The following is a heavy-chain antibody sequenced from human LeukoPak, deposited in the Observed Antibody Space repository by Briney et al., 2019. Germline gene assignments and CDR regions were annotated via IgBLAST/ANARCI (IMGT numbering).Heavy chain of an antibody. CDR1: GFTFSSYA. CDR2: ISGSGGST. V-gene: IGHV3-23*01. CDR3: ARGGDSSSWYRGYFDY. J-gene: IGHJ4*02. Sequence: GGSLRLSCAASGFTFSSYAMSWVRQAPGKGLEWVSAISGSGGSTYYADSVKGRFTISRDNSKNTLYLQMNSLRAEDTAVYYCARGGDSSSWYRGYFDYWGQGTLVTVSS. D-gene: IGHD6-13*01.